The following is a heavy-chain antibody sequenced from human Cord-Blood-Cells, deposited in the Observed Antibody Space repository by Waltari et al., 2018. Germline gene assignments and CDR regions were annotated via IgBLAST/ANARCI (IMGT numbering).Heavy chain of an antibody. CDR2: IYYSGST. J-gene: IGHJ3*02. D-gene: IGHD3-10*01. CDR3: AREAPRGGYAFDI. V-gene: IGHV4-59*01. CDR1: GGSISSYY. Sequence: QVQLQESGPGLVKPSETLSLTCTVSGGSISSYYWSWIRQPPGKGLTWIGYIYYSGSTNYNPPLKSRVTISVDTSKNQFSLKLSSVTAADTAVYYCAREAPRGGYAFDIWGQGTMVTVSS.